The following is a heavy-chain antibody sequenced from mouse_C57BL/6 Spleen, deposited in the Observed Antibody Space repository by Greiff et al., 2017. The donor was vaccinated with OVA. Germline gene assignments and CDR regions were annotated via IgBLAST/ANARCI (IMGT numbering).Heavy chain of an antibody. V-gene: IGHV1-69*01. CDR2: IDPSDSYT. CDR3: ARYYYGSSPWFAY. Sequence: QVQLQQPGAELVMPGASVKLSCKASGYTFTSYWMHWVKQRPGKGLEWIGEIDPSDSYTNYNQKFKGKSTLTVDKSSSTAYMQLSSLTSEDSAVYYCARYYYGSSPWFAYWGQGTLVTVSA. J-gene: IGHJ3*01. D-gene: IGHD1-1*01. CDR1: GYTFTSYW.